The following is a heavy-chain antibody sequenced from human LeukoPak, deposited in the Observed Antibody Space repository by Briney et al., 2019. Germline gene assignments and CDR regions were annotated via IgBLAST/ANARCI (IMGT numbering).Heavy chain of an antibody. Sequence: PSETLSLTCVVYGGSLSGYLWTWIRQPPEKGLEWIGYIYYSGSTNYNPSLKSRVTISVDTSKNQFSLKLSSVTAADTAVYYCARIRGSYYYYGMDVWGQGTTVTVSS. CDR2: IYYSGST. J-gene: IGHJ6*02. CDR1: GGSLSGYL. D-gene: IGHD3-3*02. V-gene: IGHV4-59*01. CDR3: ARIRGSYYYYGMDV.